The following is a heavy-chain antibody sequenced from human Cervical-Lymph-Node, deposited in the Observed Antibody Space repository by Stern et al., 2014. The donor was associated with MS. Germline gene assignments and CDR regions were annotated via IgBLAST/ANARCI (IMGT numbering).Heavy chain of an antibody. V-gene: IGHV1-18*01. J-gene: IGHJ6*02. CDR2: ISSYNGNT. D-gene: IGHD4-23*01. Sequence: VQLGESGAEVKKPGASVKVSCKASGYTFTSYGISWVRQAPGQGLEWMGWISSYNGNTNYAQNLQGRGTMTTDTSTSTDYMELRSLRSDDTAVYYCARGGNSLYYYYGMDVWGQGTTVTVSS. CDR1: GYTFTSYG. CDR3: ARGGNSLYYYYGMDV.